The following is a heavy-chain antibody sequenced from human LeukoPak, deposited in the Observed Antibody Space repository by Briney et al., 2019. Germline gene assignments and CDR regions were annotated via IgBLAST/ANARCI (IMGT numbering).Heavy chain of an antibody. Sequence: GGSLRLSCAASGFTFSSYNMNWVRQAPGKGLEWVANIKQDGSEKYYVDSVKGRFTISRDNAENSLSLQMNSLRAEDTAVYYCASAGGDSRSPLPFYYWGQGTLVTVSS. V-gene: IGHV3-7*03. CDR1: GFTFSSYN. J-gene: IGHJ4*02. CDR3: ASAGGDSRSPLPFYY. CDR2: IKQDGSEK. D-gene: IGHD6-6*01.